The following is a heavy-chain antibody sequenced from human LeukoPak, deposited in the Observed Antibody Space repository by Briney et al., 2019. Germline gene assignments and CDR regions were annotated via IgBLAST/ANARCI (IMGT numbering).Heavy chain of an antibody. V-gene: IGHV3-21*01. CDR1: GFTFSSYT. Sequence: GGSLRLSCAASGFTFSSYTMNWVRQAPGKGLEWVSSISGSSRHKYYADSVKGRFTISRDNSKNTLYLQMNSLRAEDTAVYCCARDPSYGGKVGYYFDYWGQGTLVTVSS. CDR3: ARDPSYGGKVGYYFDY. CDR2: ISGSSRHK. D-gene: IGHD4-23*01. J-gene: IGHJ4*02.